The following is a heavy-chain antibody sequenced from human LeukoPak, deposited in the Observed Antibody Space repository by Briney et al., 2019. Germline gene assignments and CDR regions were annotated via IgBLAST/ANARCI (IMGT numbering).Heavy chain of an antibody. D-gene: IGHD2-2*01. Sequence: GGSLRLSCAASGFTFSSYSFNWVRQAPGKGLEWVSYISRTTSYADSVKGRFTISRDNAKNSLYLQMNSLRAEDTAVYYCAREDIVVVPAANPSLGDYYYYYMDVWGKGTTVTVSS. CDR2: ISRTT. J-gene: IGHJ6*03. CDR1: GFTFSSYS. V-gene: IGHV3-48*04. CDR3: AREDIVVVPAANPSLGDYYYYYMDV.